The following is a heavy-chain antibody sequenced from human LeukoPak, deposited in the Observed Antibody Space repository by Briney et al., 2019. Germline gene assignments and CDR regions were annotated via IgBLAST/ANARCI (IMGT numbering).Heavy chain of an antibody. J-gene: IGHJ4*02. CDR1: GGSFSGYY. Sequence: SETLSLTCAVYGGSFSGYYWSWIRQPPGKGLEWIGEINHSGSTNYNLSLKSRVTISADTSKNQFSLKLSSVTAADTAVYYCARNPLGYSSYWGQGTLVTVSS. CDR2: INHSGST. V-gene: IGHV4-34*01. CDR3: ARNPLGYSSY. D-gene: IGHD5-18*01.